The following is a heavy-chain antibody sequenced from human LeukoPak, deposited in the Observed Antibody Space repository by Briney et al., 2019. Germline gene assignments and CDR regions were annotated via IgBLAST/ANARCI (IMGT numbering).Heavy chain of an antibody. CDR2: IKQDGSEK. J-gene: IGHJ4*02. D-gene: IGHD1-26*01. Sequence: GGSPRLSCVASGFTFSSYWMSWVRQAPGKGLEWVANIKQDGSEKYYVDSVKGRFTISRDNAKNSLYLQMNSLRAEDTAVYYCARDGSGSYYRALVYYFDYWGQGTLVTVSS. CDR1: GFTFSSYW. CDR3: ARDGSGSYYRALVYYFDY. V-gene: IGHV3-7*01.